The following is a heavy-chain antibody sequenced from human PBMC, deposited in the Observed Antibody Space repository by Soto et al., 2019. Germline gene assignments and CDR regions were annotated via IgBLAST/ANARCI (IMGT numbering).Heavy chain of an antibody. V-gene: IGHV3-30-3*01. D-gene: IGHD2-15*01. CDR1: GFTFSSYA. Sequence: SLRLSCAASGFTFSSYAMHWVRQAPGKGLEWVAVISYDGSNKYYADSVKGRFTISRDNSKNTLYLQMNSLRAEDTAVYYCAKTVVYYYYYGMDVWGQGTTVTVSS. CDR2: ISYDGSNK. CDR3: AKTVVYYYYYGMDV. J-gene: IGHJ6*02.